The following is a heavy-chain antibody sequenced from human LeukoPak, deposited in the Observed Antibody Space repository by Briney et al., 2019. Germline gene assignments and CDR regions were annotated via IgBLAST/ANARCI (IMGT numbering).Heavy chain of an antibody. CDR2: IYYSGST. CDR3: ARGDLYYYDSSGYPLAFDI. J-gene: IGHJ3*02. D-gene: IGHD3-22*01. V-gene: IGHV4-59*01. CDR1: GGSISSYY. Sequence: KPSETLSLTCTVSGGSISSYYWSWIRQPPGKGLEWIGYIYYSGSTNYNPSLKSRVTISVDTSKNQFSLKLSSVTAADTAVYYCARGDLYYYDSSGYPLAFDIWGQGTMVTVSS.